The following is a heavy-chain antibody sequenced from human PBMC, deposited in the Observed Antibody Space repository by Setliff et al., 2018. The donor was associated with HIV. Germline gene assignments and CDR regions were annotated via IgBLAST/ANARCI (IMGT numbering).Heavy chain of an antibody. J-gene: IGHJ3*02. CDR1: GYSFTSYW. V-gene: IGHV5-51*01. CDR2: IYPRDSDT. CDR3: ARPDNYYGSGSYHAFDI. D-gene: IGHD3-10*01. Sequence: PGESLTISCKGSGYSFTSYWIGWVRQMPGKGLEWMGIIYPRDSDTKYSPSFQGQVTISADRSITTAYLQWSSLKASDTAMYYCARPDNYYGSGSYHAFDIWGQGTMVTVS.